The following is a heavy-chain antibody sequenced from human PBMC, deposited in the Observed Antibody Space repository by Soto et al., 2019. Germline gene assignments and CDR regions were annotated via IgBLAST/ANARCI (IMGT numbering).Heavy chain of an antibody. CDR1: GGSISSDY. CDR2: ISYSEST. CDR3: ARLCHSSGTCFDR. J-gene: IGHJ4*02. D-gene: IGHD3-22*01. V-gene: IGHV4-59*08. Sequence: SETLSLTCSVSGGSISSDYWNWIRQSPGNGLEWIGYISYSESTNYSPSLKSRVSMSIDTSKNQFSLKLGSLSATDTAVYYCARLCHSSGTCFDRWGPGTLVTVSS.